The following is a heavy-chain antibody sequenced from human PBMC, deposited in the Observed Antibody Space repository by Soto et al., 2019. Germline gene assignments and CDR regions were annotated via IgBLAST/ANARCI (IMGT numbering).Heavy chain of an antibody. V-gene: IGHV1-24*01. CDR3: ASSYCSGGSCSELYYYGMDV. J-gene: IGHJ6*02. CDR2: FDPEDGET. Sequence: VASVKVSCKVSGYTLTKLSMHWVRQAPGKGLEWVGGFDPEDGETIYAQKFQGRVSMTEDTSTDTAYMELSSLRSEDTAVYYCASSYCSGGSCSELYYYGMDVWGQGTTVTVSS. D-gene: IGHD2-15*01. CDR1: GYTLTKLS.